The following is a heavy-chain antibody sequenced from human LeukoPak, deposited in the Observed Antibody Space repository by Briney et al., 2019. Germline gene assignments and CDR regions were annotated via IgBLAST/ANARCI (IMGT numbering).Heavy chain of an antibody. CDR1: GFTFSSYW. Sequence: GGSLRLSCAASGFTFSSYWMSWVRQAPGKGLEWVSVNSSSGVSTYYADSVKGRFTISRDNSKNTLFLQMNSLRAEDTAVYYCARGYCSSSSCREFDYWGQGTLVTVSS. D-gene: IGHD2-2*01. V-gene: IGHV3-23*01. CDR2: NSSSGVST. CDR3: ARGYCSSSSCREFDY. J-gene: IGHJ4*02.